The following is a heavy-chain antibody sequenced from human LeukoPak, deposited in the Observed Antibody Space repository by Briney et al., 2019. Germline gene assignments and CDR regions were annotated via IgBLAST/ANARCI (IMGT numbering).Heavy chain of an antibody. D-gene: IGHD4-17*01. CDR1: GFTFSSHG. Sequence: GGSLRLSCAASGFTFSSHGMNWVRHAPGKGLEWVSGIRGDGVTTYYADSVKGRFTISRDNSKNTLYLQMNSLRAEDTAVYYCAKDRDYGDYPAAFDIWGQGTMVTVSS. CDR3: AKDRDYGDYPAAFDI. J-gene: IGHJ3*02. V-gene: IGHV3-23*01. CDR2: IRGDGVTT.